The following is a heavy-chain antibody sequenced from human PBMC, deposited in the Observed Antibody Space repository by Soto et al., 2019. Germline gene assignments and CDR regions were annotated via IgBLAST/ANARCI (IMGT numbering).Heavy chain of an antibody. CDR3: ARDLGYNYGHPFDY. CDR1: GFTFSSFA. CDR2: IGGSAEST. V-gene: IGHV3-23*01. J-gene: IGHJ4*02. Sequence: EVQVSESGGGLVQPGGSLRLSCAASGFTFSSFAFSWVRQAPGKGLEWVSSIGGSAESTYYADSVRGRFTISRDNARNTLYLQMNSLRAEDTAVYYCARDLGYNYGHPFDYWGQGTLVTVSS. D-gene: IGHD5-18*01.